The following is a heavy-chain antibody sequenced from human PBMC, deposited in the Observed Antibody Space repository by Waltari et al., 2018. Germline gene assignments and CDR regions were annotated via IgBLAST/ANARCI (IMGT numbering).Heavy chain of an antibody. V-gene: IGHV4-4*02. J-gene: IGHJ5*02. D-gene: IGHD2-15*01. Sequence: QLQLLESGPGLVKPSGTLSLSCAVSGDSVSSAYLWNWVRQSPHKGLEWIGQGHGSGSTNYNPSFASRVTVSLDTSKNLFSLKVTSATAADTAVYYCARDRGRGLYLDTWGPGTLVTVSP. CDR3: ARDRGRGLYLDT. CDR1: GDSVSSAYL. CDR2: GHGSGST.